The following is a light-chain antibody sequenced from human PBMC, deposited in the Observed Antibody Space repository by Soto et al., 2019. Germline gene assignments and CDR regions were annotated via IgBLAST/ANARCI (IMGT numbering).Light chain of an antibody. V-gene: IGKV3-11*01. CDR1: QSVSSY. Sequence: EIVLTQSPATLSLSPGERATLSCRASQSVSSYLAWYQQKPGQAPRLLIYDASNRATGIPARFSGSGSGTDFTLTISRLEPEDFAVFYCQHYGNSPLTFGQGTKVDIK. CDR3: QHYGNSPLT. CDR2: DAS. J-gene: IGKJ1*01.